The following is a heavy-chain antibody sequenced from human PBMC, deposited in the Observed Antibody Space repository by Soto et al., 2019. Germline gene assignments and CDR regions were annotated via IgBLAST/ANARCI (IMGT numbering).Heavy chain of an antibody. J-gene: IGHJ4*02. CDR3: AKGLNIAVAVAATGFDS. CDR2: ISYDGSNK. D-gene: IGHD2-15*01. CDR1: GFTFSSYG. V-gene: IGHV3-30*18. Sequence: GGSLRLSCAASGFTFSSYGMHWVRQAPGKGLEWVAVISYDGSNKYYADSVKGRFTISRDNSKNTLYLQMNSLRAEDTAVYYCAKGLNIAVAVAATGFDSWGQGTLVTVSS.